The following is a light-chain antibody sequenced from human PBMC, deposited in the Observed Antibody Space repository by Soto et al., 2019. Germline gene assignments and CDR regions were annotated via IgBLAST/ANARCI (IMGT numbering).Light chain of an antibody. Sequence: DIQMTQSPSSLSASVGDRVTITCRASQGISNYLAWYQQKPGKVPKLLIYAASTLQSGVPSRFSGSGAGTEFTLTISSLQPEDVATYYCEKYNSAPLTVGPGTKVVIK. J-gene: IGKJ3*01. CDR2: AAS. CDR3: EKYNSAPLT. CDR1: QGISNY. V-gene: IGKV1-27*01.